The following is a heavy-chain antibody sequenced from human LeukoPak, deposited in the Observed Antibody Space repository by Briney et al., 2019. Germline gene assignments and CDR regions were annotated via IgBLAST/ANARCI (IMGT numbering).Heavy chain of an antibody. Sequence: SETLSLTCTVSGGSIRSYYWSWIRQPPGKGLEWIGYIYYSGSTNYNPSLKSRVTISVDTSKNQFSLKLSSVTAADTAVYYCAREGVTTWFDPWGQGTLVTVSS. CDR3: AREGVTTWFDP. J-gene: IGHJ5*02. D-gene: IGHD4-17*01. CDR2: IYYSGST. V-gene: IGHV4-59*01. CDR1: GGSIRSYY.